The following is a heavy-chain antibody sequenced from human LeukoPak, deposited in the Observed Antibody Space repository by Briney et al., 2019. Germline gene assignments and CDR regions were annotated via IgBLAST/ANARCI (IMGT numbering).Heavy chain of an antibody. V-gene: IGHV4-59*01. D-gene: IGHD1-26*01. J-gene: IGHJ4*02. CDR3: ARGIVGAITPFDY. CDR2: IYYSGST. CDR1: GGSISSYY. Sequence: ETLSLTCTVSGGSISSYYWSWIRQPPGKGLEWIGYIYYSGSTNYNPSLKSRVTISVDTSKNQFSLKLSSVTAADTAVYYCARGIVGAITPFDYWGQGTLVTVSS.